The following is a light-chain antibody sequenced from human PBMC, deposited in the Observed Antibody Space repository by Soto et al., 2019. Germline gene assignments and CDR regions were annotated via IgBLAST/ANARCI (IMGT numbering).Light chain of an antibody. CDR2: GAS. V-gene: IGKV3-20*01. Sequence: EIVLTQSPGTLSLSPGERATLSCRASQSVSSSYLAWYQQKPAQAPRLLIYGASSRATGIPDRFSGSGSGTDFTLTISRREPEDFAVYYCQQYGSSPYTFGQGTKVDIK. CDR1: QSVSSSY. CDR3: QQYGSSPYT. J-gene: IGKJ2*01.